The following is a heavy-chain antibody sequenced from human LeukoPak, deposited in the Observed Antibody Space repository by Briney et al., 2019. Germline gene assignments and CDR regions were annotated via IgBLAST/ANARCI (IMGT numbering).Heavy chain of an antibody. CDR1: GGSISSSSYY. J-gene: IGHJ4*02. Sequence: SETLSLTCTVSGGSISSSSYYWGWIRQPPGKGLDWIGSIYYSGSTYYNPSLKSRVTISVDTSKNQFSLKLSSVTAADTAVYYCARHSGYSYGYSDYWGQGTLVTVSS. V-gene: IGHV4-39*01. CDR2: IYYSGST. D-gene: IGHD5-18*01. CDR3: ARHSGYSYGYSDY.